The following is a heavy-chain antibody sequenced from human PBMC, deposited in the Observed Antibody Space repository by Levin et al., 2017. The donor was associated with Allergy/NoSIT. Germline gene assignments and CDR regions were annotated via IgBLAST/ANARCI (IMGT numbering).Heavy chain of an antibody. D-gene: IGHD5-18*01. Sequence: ASVKVSCKASGYTFTGYYMHWVRQAPGQGLEWMGWINPNSGGTNYAQKFQGRVTMTRDTSISTAYMELSRLRSDDTAVYYCARDRTAMVPWSGFWFDPWGQGTLVTVSS. CDR1: GYTFTGYY. CDR3: ARDRTAMVPWSGFWFDP. CDR2: INPNSGGT. J-gene: IGHJ5*02. V-gene: IGHV1-2*02.